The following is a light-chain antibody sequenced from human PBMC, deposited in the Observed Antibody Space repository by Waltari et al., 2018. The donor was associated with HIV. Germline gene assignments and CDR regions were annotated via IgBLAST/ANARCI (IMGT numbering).Light chain of an antibody. CDR3: QAWDSSTAI. V-gene: IGLV3-1*01. CDR2: QDN. Sequence: SYELTPPPSLSVSPGQPASTTLSGHNLRYHYVCWYQPKPGQSPVLVIYQDNKRLSGIPERFSGSNSGNTATLTISGTQALDEADYYGQAWDSSTAIFGGGTELTVL. CDR1: NLRYHY. J-gene: IGLJ2*01.